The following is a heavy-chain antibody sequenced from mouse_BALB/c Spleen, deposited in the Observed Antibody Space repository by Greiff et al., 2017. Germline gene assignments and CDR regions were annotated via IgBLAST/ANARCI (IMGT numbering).Heavy chain of an antibody. CDR1: GFTFSSYG. Sequence: EVQLVESGGDLVKPGGSLKLSCAASGFTFSSYGMSWVRQTPDKRLEWVATISSGGSSTYYPDSVKGRFTISRDNAKNTLYLQMSSLKSEDTAMYYCGRQDGSSSPWFADWGEGTLVTVSA. D-gene: IGHD1-1*01. CDR2: ISSGGSST. V-gene: IGHV5-6*01. CDR3: GRQDGSSSPWFAD. J-gene: IGHJ3*01.